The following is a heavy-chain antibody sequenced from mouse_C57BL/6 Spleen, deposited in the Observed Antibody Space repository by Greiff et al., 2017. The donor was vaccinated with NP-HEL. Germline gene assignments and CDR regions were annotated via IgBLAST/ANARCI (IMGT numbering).Heavy chain of an antibody. CDR2: INPNNGGT. Sequence: EVQLQQSGPELVKPGASVKISCKASGYTFTDYYMNWVKQSHGKSLEWIGDINPNNGGTSYNQKFKGKATLTVDKSSSTAYMELRSLTSEDSAVYYWAREGDYDGGYYFDYWGQGTTLTVSS. V-gene: IGHV1-26*01. CDR1: GYTFTDYY. D-gene: IGHD2-4*01. CDR3: AREGDYDGGYYFDY. J-gene: IGHJ2*01.